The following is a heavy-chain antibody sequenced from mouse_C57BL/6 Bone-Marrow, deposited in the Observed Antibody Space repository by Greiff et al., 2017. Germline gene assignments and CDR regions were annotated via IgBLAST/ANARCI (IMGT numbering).Heavy chain of an antibody. V-gene: IGHV5-6*02. J-gene: IGHJ3*01. CDR1: GFTFSSYG. CDR2: ISSGGSYT. D-gene: IGHD2-1*01. CDR3: ARHDNYGFAY. Sequence: DVKLQESGGDLVKPGGSLKLSCAASGFTFSSYGMSWVRQTPDKRLEWVATISSGGSYTYYPDSVKGRFTISRDNAKNTLYLQMSSLKSEDTAMYYCARHDNYGFAYWGQGTLVTVSA.